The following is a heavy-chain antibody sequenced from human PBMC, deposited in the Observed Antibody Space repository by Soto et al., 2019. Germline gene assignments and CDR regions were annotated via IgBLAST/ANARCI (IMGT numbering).Heavy chain of an antibody. CDR1: GFTFSSYS. J-gene: IGHJ4*02. CDR3: ARSYDILTGYSGFDY. Sequence: EVQLVESGGGLVKPGGSLRLSCAASGFTFSSYSMNWVRQAPGKGLEWVSSISSSSSFIYYADSVKGRFTISRDNAKNSRSLQLHSLRAEATAMFYCARSYDILTGYSGFDYWGQGTLVTVSS. CDR2: ISSSSSFI. D-gene: IGHD3-9*01. V-gene: IGHV3-21*01.